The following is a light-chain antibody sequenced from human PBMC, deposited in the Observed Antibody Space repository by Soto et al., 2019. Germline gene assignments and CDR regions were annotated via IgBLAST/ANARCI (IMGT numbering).Light chain of an antibody. Sequence: EIVLTQSPATLSLSPGERATLSCRASQSVSSYLAWYQQKRGQAPRLLIHGASSRATGIPERFSGSGSGTDFTLTISRLEPEDFAVYYCQQYGGSPRTFGQGTKVEVK. CDR2: GAS. V-gene: IGKV3-20*01. J-gene: IGKJ1*01. CDR1: QSVSSY. CDR3: QQYGGSPRT.